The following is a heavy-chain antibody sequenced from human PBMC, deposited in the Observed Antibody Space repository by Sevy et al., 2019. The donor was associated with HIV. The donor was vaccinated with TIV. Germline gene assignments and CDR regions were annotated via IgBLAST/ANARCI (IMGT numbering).Heavy chain of an antibody. Sequence: GGSLRLSCASSGIIFKNAWMNWVRQVPGRGLEWVGRIKSKSDGETTDYSAPVKGRFTISRDDSKNTLYLQMNSLKTEDTAGYFCTTGRAAYSYGYFYYAMDVWGQGTTVTVSS. CDR1: GIIFKNAW. CDR3: TTGRAAYSYGYFYYAMDV. J-gene: IGHJ6*02. CDR2: IKSKSDGETT. D-gene: IGHD5-18*01. V-gene: IGHV3-15*01.